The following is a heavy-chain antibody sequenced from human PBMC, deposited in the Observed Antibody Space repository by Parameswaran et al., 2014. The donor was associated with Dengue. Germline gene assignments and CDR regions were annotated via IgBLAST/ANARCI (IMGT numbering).Heavy chain of an antibody. V-gene: IGHV4-39*01. Sequence: WIRQPPGKGLEWIGSIYYSGSTYYNPSLKSRVTISVDTSKNQFSLKLSSVTAADTAVYYCASYTTGGYCSSTSCYTDHPTEAFDIWGQGTMVTVSS. CDR3: ASYTTGGYCSSTSCYTDHPTEAFDI. J-gene: IGHJ3*02. D-gene: IGHD2-2*02. CDR2: IYYSGST.